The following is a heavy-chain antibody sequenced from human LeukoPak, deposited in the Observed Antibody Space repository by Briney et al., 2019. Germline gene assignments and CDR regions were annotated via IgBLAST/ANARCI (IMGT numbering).Heavy chain of an antibody. V-gene: IGHV1-2*02. CDR3: ARDKRGSGSTFDI. Sequence: ASVKVSCTASGYTFTVYYMHWVGQAPGQGGEGMGGINPNSGGTNYTQKFQGRVTITRDTSISTAYMELSRLRSDDTAVYYCARDKRGSGSTFDIWGQGTVVTVSS. CDR2: INPNSGGT. J-gene: IGHJ3*02. D-gene: IGHD3-10*01. CDR1: GYTFTVYY.